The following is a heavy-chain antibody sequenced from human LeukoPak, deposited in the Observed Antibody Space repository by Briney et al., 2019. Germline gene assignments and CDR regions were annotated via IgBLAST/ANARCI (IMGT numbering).Heavy chain of an antibody. CDR1: GFTFSDYW. Sequence: PGGSLRLSCAASGFTFSDYWMDWVRQAPGKGLVWVSRIKSDGTSIMYADSVRGRFTISRDKAKNTLYLQMNSLRAEDTAAYYCALLPPGHWGQGTLVTVSS. CDR2: IKSDGTSI. CDR3: ALLPPGH. J-gene: IGHJ1*01. V-gene: IGHV3-74*03.